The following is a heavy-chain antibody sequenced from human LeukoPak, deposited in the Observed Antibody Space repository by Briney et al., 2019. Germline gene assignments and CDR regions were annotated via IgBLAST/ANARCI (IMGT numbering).Heavy chain of an antibody. Sequence: ASVKVSCKASGYTFTGYYMHWVRQAPGQGLEWMGGIIPIFGTANYAQKFQGRVTITTDESTSTAYMELSSLRSEDTAVYYCARAITMVRGVIQYYMDVWGKGTTVTVSS. D-gene: IGHD3-10*01. V-gene: IGHV1-69*05. J-gene: IGHJ6*03. CDR3: ARAITMVRGVIQYYMDV. CDR2: IIPIFGTA. CDR1: GYTFTGYY.